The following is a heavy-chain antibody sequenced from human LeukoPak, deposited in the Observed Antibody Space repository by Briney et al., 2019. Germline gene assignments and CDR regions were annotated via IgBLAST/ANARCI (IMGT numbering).Heavy chain of an antibody. D-gene: IGHD6-19*01. CDR3: ARVAGYSSGWYWGYFDY. Sequence: ASVKVSCKASGYTLTGYYMHWVRQAPGQGLEWMGWINPNSGGTNYAQKFQGRVSMTRDTSISTAYMELRSLRSDDTAVYYCARVAGYSSGWYWGYFDYWGQGTLVTVSS. V-gene: IGHV1-2*02. CDR2: INPNSGGT. CDR1: GYTLTGYY. J-gene: IGHJ4*02.